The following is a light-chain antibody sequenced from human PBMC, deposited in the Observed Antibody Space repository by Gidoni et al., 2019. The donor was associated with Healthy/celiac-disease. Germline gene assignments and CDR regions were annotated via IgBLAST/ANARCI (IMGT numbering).Light chain of an antibody. CDR3: QQRSNWPWT. V-gene: IGKV3-11*01. CDR1: QSVSSY. J-gene: IGKJ1*01. CDR2: DAS. Sequence: EIVLTPSPAPLSLSPGERATLSCRASQSVSSYLAWYQQKPGQAPRLLIYDASNRATGIPARFSGSGSGTDFTLTISSLEPEDFAVYYCQQRSNWPWTFGQXTKVEIK.